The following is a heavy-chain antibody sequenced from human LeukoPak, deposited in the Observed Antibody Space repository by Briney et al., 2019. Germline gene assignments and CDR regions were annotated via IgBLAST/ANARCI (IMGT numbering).Heavy chain of an antibody. CDR1: GFPYRSYG. J-gene: IGHJ3*02. V-gene: IGHV3-30*18. D-gene: IGHD3-16*01. Sequence: PGGPLRLSCAVSGFPYRSYGMLGPRPAPGRARVCLVVISHDESNVYYAGCVKGRFTISRDNSKNTLYLQMNSLSPEDTAIYDGAKDRTWSRSRWFWGVFSFETWGQGTVVTVSS. CDR2: ISHDESNV. CDR3: AKDRTWSRSRWFWGVFSFET.